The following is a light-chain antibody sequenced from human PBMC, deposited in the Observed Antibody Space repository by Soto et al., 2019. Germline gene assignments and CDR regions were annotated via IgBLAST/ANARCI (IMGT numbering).Light chain of an antibody. Sequence: DIHMTQSQSSLSASVGDRVTITCRASQSISRYLNWYQQKPGKAPKLLTYAASSLLGGVPSRFSGSGSGTDFTLTIDGLQPEDFAVYYCQQSYITPPITFGQGTRLEIK. CDR1: QSISRY. V-gene: IGKV1-39*01. CDR2: AAS. CDR3: QQSYITPPIT. J-gene: IGKJ5*01.